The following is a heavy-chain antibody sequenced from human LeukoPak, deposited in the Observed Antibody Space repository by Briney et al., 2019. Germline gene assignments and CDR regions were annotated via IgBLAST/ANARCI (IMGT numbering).Heavy chain of an antibody. CDR3: AEGTTA. CDR1: GFTLTNHW. J-gene: IGHJ5*02. D-gene: IGHD2/OR15-2a*01. CDR2: INKDGREK. V-gene: IGHV3-7*01. Sequence: GGSLRLSCAASGFTLTNHWMSSVPRAPGKGLGMVANINKDGREKFYVGTVKGPFTISRDNAKNTLYLQMNSLRAEDTAVYYCAEGTTAWGQGTLVTVSS.